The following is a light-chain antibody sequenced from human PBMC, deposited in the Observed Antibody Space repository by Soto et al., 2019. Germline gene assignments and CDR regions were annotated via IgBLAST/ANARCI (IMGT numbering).Light chain of an antibody. Sequence: QSALTQPASVSGSPGQSLTISCTGTSSDVGGYNYVSWYQQHPGKAPKLMIYDVSNRPSGVSNRFSGSKSGNTASLTISGLQAEDEADYYCQVWDSSTGEVFGGGTQLTVL. CDR3: QVWDSSTGEV. V-gene: IGLV2-14*01. J-gene: IGLJ2*01. CDR1: SSDVGGYNY. CDR2: DVS.